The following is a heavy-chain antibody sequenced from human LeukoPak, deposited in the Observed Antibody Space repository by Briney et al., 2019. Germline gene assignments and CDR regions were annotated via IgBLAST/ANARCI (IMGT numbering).Heavy chain of an antibody. CDR1: GFTFSSYS. J-gene: IGHJ4*02. D-gene: IGHD3-3*01. Sequence: GGSLRLSCAASGFTFSSYSMNWVRQAPGKGLEWVSYISSSSSTIYYADSVKGRFKSYRDNAKNSLYLQMNSLKAEDTAVYYCAREYYDFWSGYYGLGYWGQGTLVTVSS. CDR2: ISSSSSTI. CDR3: AREYYDFWSGYYGLGY. V-gene: IGHV3-48*01.